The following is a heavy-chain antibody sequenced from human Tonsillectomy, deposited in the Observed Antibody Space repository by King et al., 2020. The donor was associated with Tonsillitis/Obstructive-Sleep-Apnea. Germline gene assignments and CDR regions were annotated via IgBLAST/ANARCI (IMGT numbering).Heavy chain of an antibody. CDR2: ISAYNGNT. D-gene: IGHD6-19*01. J-gene: IGHJ4*02. V-gene: IGHV1-18*01. CDR1: GYTFTSYG. CDR3: ARDLSRIAVAGITFDY. Sequence: VQLVESGAEVKKPGASVKVSCKASGYTFTSYGISWVRQAPGQGLEWMGWISAYNGNTNYAQKLQGRVTMTTDTTTSTAYMELRSLRSDDTAVYYCARDLSRIAVAGITFDYWGQGTLVTVSS.